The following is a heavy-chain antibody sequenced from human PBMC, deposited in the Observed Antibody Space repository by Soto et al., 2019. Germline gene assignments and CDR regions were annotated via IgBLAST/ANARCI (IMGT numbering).Heavy chain of an antibody. Sequence: ASVKVSCTASGYTFTAYYMHWVRQTPGQGLEWVGQINPNSGETKYAQKFQGRVTMTRDTSISTAYMELSRLRSDDTAVYYCARGRQGKYSSSYQATGPAVSNWFDPWGQGTLVTVSS. J-gene: IGHJ5*02. V-gene: IGHV1-2*06. CDR3: ARGRQGKYSSSYQATGPAVSNWFDP. CDR1: GYTFTAYY. D-gene: IGHD6-6*01. CDR2: INPNSGET.